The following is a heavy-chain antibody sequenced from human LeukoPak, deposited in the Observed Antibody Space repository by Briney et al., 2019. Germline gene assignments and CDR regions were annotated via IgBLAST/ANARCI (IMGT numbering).Heavy chain of an antibody. D-gene: IGHD2-21*02. CDR3: ARALCGGDCYAFDI. CDR1: GGSISSGAYY. Sequence: SETLSLTCTVSGGSISSGAYYWSWIRQHPGKGLEWIVYIYYSGSTYYNPSLKSRVTISVDTSKNQFSLKLSSVTAADTAVYYCARALCGGDCYAFDIWGQGTMVTVSS. J-gene: IGHJ3*02. CDR2: IYYSGST. V-gene: IGHV4-31*03.